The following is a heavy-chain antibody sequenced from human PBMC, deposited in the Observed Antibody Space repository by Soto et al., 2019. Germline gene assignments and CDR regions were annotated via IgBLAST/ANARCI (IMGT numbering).Heavy chain of an antibody. CDR1: GGSISSSNW. J-gene: IGHJ5*02. V-gene: IGHV4-4*02. CDR3: ARGYSYGYRWFDP. Sequence: PSETLSLTCAVSGGSISSSNWWSWVRQPPGKGLEWIGEIYHSGSTNCNPSLKSRVTISVDKSKNQFSLKLSSVTAADTAVYYCARGYSYGYRWFDPWGQGTLVTVSS. D-gene: IGHD5-18*01. CDR2: IYHSGST.